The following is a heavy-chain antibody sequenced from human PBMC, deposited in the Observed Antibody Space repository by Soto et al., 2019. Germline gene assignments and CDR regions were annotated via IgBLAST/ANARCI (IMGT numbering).Heavy chain of an antibody. Sequence: GGSLRLSCAASGLAFSGFEMNWVRQAPGKGLEWVSYISSGASNMYYADSVKGRFTISRDNAQSSLYLQMNSLRVEDTAVYYCARDPNYDFWSGYRNKDRTYVMDVWGQGSTVTVSS. CDR3: ARDPNYDFWSGYRNKDRTYVMDV. J-gene: IGHJ6*02. CDR2: ISSGASNM. V-gene: IGHV3-48*03. CDR1: GLAFSGFE. D-gene: IGHD3-3*01.